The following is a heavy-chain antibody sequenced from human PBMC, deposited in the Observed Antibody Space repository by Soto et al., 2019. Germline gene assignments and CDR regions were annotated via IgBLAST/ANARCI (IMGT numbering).Heavy chain of an antibody. Sequence: PETLSLTCAVYGGSFSGYYWSWIRQPPGKGLEWIGEINHSGSTNYNPSLKSRVTISVDTSKNQFSLKLGSVTAAGTAVYYCAIAELERLSVREYYYYYGIDVWGQGTTVTVSS. CDR3: AIAELERLSVREYYYYYGIDV. CDR1: GGSFSGYY. J-gene: IGHJ6*02. CDR2: INHSGST. D-gene: IGHD1-1*01. V-gene: IGHV4-34*01.